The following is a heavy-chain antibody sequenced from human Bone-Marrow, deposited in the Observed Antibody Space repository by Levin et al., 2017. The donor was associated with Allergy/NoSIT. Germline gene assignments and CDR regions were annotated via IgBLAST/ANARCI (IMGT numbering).Heavy chain of an antibody. Sequence: GGSLRLSCAASGFTFSDYYMSWIRQAPGKGLEWVSYISSSGSTIYYADSVKGRFTISRDNAKNSLYLQMNSLRAEDTAVYYCARDLTPSSGSYLIYPAVFDYWGQGTLVTVSS. CDR1: GFTFSDYY. CDR2: ISSSGSTI. V-gene: IGHV3-11*01. D-gene: IGHD3-10*01. J-gene: IGHJ4*02. CDR3: ARDLTPSSGSYLIYPAVFDY.